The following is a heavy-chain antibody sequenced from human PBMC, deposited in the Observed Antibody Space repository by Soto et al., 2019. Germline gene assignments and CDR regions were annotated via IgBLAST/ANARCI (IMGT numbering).Heavy chain of an antibody. J-gene: IGHJ1*01. D-gene: IGHD7-27*01. CDR2: ISKSGTTK. CDR3: ARVGNMALPY. CDR1: GFMFSGYE. Sequence: GGSLRLSCVASGFMFSGYEMNWVRQAPGKGLEWVAYISKSGTTKYYADSVRGRFTISSDTAKNTIYLQMNSLRVDDTAVYYCARVGNMALPYWGQGTLVTVSS. V-gene: IGHV3-48*03.